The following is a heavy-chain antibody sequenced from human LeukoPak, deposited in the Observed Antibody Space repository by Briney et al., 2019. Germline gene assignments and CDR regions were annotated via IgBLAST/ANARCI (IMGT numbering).Heavy chain of an antibody. Sequence: PGGSLRLSCAASGFTFSSYGMHWVRQAPGKGLEWVPVISYDGSNKYYADSVKGRFTISRDNSKNTLYLQMNSLRAEDTAVYYCAKARKDIVVVVAASPDYWGQGTLVTVSS. CDR3: AKARKDIVVVVAASPDY. J-gene: IGHJ4*02. D-gene: IGHD2-15*01. CDR1: GFTFSSYG. V-gene: IGHV3-30*18. CDR2: ISYDGSNK.